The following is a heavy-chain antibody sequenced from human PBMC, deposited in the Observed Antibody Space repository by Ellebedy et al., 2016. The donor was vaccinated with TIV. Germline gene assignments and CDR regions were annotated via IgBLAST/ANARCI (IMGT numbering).Heavy chain of an antibody. D-gene: IGHD1-26*01. CDR2: ISYDGGNK. Sequence: GESLKISCAGSGIDFSTWTLHWVRQAPGKGLEWVATISYDGGNKYYAANVKGRFTVSRDNSKNTLSLQMNSLRREDTAVYYCATVQWELLGWGQGILVTVSS. J-gene: IGHJ4*02. CDR3: ATVQWELLG. V-gene: IGHV3-30-3*01. CDR1: GIDFSTWT.